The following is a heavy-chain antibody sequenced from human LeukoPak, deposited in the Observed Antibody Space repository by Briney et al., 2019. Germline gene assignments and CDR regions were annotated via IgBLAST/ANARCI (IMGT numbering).Heavy chain of an antibody. Sequence: ASVKVSCKASGYTFTSYDISWVRQAPGQGLEWMGWISAYNGNTNYAQKLQGRVTMTTDTSTSTAYMELRSLRSDDTAVYYCARATYYGSGSYRPDYWGQGTLVTVSS. CDR2: ISAYNGNT. CDR1: GYTFTSYD. CDR3: ARATYYGSGSYRPDY. V-gene: IGHV1-18*01. D-gene: IGHD3-10*01. J-gene: IGHJ4*02.